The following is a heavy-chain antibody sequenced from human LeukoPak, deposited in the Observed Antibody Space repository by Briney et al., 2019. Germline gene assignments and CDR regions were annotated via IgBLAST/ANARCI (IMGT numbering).Heavy chain of an antibody. CDR3: ARVGYYDSSGYGGAFDI. D-gene: IGHD3-22*01. CDR1: GFTFSSYA. V-gene: IGHV3-30-3*01. J-gene: IGHJ3*02. Sequence: GGSLRLSCAASGFTFSSYAMHWVRQAPGKGLEWVAVISYDGSNKYYADSVKGRFTISRDNSKNTLYLQMNSLRAEDTAVYYCARVGYYDSSGYGGAFDIWGQGTMVTVSS. CDR2: ISYDGSNK.